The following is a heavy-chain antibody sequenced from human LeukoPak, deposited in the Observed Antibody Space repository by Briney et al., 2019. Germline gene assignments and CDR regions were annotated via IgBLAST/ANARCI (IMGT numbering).Heavy chain of an antibody. CDR3: TTWGWYFYYLDY. J-gene: IGHJ4*02. V-gene: IGHV3-15*01. Sequence: GGSLRLSCAASGFTFSSYEMNWVRQAPGKGLEWVGRIKSKTDGGTTDYAAPVKGRFTISRDDSKNMLYLQMNSLKTEDTAVYYCTTWGWYFYYLDYWGQGTLVTVSS. D-gene: IGHD6-19*01. CDR2: IKSKTDGGTT. CDR1: GFTFSSYE.